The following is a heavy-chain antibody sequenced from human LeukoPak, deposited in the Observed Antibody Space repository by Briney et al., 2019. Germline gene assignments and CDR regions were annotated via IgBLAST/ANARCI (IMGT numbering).Heavy chain of an antibody. J-gene: IGHJ4*02. CDR2: IHTSGNT. Sequence: SETLSLTCTASGGSNSTYYWTWIRQPPGKGLEWIGNIHTSGNTNYNPSLKSRVTMSVDTSKNQFSLRLSSVTAADTAVYYCVRPGQSNWWVYFNYWGQGAVVTVSP. CDR1: GGSNSTYY. V-gene: IGHV4-4*09. D-gene: IGHD2-15*01. CDR3: VRPGQSNWWVYFNY.